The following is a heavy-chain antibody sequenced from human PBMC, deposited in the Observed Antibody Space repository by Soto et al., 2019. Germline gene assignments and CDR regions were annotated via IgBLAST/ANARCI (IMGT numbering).Heavy chain of an antibody. J-gene: IGHJ4*02. V-gene: IGHV3-23*01. CDR1: GFTFSSYA. Sequence: EVQLLESGGGLVQPGGSLRLSCAASGFTFSSYAMSWVRQAPAKGLDWVSAISGSGGSTYYADSVKGRFTISRDNSKHTLYLQLKGVSAEDTAVYYCAEDSGTVPRSNFDDWGQGTLVAVAS. CDR2: ISGSGGST. D-gene: IGHD4-17*01. CDR3: AEDSGTVPRSNFDD.